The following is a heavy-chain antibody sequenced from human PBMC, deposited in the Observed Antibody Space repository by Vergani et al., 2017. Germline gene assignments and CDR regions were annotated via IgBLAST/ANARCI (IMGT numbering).Heavy chain of an antibody. CDR3: ARDSRWADYGGNSGVDY. CDR1: GFTFSSYG. Sequence: QVQLVESGGGVVQPGRSLRLSCAASGFTFSSYGMHWVRQAPGQGLEWVAVIWYDGSNKNYADSVKGRFTISRDNSKNTLYLQMNSLRAEDTAVYYCARDSRWADYGGNSGVDYWGQGTLVTVSS. CDR2: IWYDGSNK. V-gene: IGHV3-33*01. J-gene: IGHJ4*02. D-gene: IGHD4-23*01.